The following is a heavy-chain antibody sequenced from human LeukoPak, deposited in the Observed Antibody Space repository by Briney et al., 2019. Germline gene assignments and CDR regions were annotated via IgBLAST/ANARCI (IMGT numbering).Heavy chain of an antibody. V-gene: IGHV1-18*01. D-gene: IGHD3-3*01. J-gene: IGHJ4*02. CDR3: ARDFSVAIFGVVPFDY. CDR1: GYTFTSYG. Sequence: ASVKVSCKASGYTFTSYGISWVRQAPGQGPEWMGWISAYNGNTNYAQKLQGRVTMTTDTSTSTAYMELRSLRSDDTAVYYCARDFSVAIFGVVPFDYWGQGTLVTVSS. CDR2: ISAYNGNT.